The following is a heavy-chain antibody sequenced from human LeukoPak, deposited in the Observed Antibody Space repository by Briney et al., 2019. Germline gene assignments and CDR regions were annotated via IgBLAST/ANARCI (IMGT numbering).Heavy chain of an antibody. D-gene: IGHD3-9*01. J-gene: IGHJ5*02. CDR1: GGSISSSSYY. Sequence: SETLSLTCTVSGGSISSSSYYWGWIRQPPGKGLEWIGSIYYSGSTYYNPSLKSRVTISVDTSKNQFSLKLSSVTAADTAVYYCAREYVYYDILTGYNANWFDPWGQGTLVTVSS. CDR3: AREYVYYDILTGYNANWFDP. CDR2: IYYSGST. V-gene: IGHV4-39*07.